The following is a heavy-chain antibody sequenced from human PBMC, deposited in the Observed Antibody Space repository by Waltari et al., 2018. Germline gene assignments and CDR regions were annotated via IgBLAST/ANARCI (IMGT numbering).Heavy chain of an antibody. CDR3: ARELRSGGDYEDFDY. CDR1: GYTFTSYY. Sequence: QVQLVQSGAEVKKPGASVKVSCKASGYTFTSYYMHWVRQAPGQGLEWMGIINPSGGSTSYAQKFQGRVTMTRDTSTSTVYMELSSLRSEDTAVYYCARELRSGGDYEDFDYWGQGTLVTVSS. CDR2: INPSGGST. V-gene: IGHV1-46*01. D-gene: IGHD4-17*01. J-gene: IGHJ4*02.